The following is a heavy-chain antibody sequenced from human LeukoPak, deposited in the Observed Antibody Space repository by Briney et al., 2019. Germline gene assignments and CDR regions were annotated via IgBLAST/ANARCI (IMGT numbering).Heavy chain of an antibody. J-gene: IGHJ4*02. CDR2: ILYSGTT. CDR3: ARRGVLRFLDWAY. D-gene: IGHD3-3*01. Sequence: SETLSLTCTVSGGSISSSSYYWGWIRQPPGKGLEWIGNILYSGTTYYNPSLKSRVTISVDTSKNQFSLKLSSVTAADTAVYYCARRGVLRFLDWAYWGQGTLVTVSS. CDR1: GGSISSSSYY. V-gene: IGHV4-39*01.